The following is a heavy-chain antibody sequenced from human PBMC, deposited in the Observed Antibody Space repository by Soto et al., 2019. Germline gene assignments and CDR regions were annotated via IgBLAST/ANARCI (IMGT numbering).Heavy chain of an antibody. J-gene: IGHJ6*02. D-gene: IGHD4-17*01. V-gene: IGHV4-30-2*01. CDR3: ASAHYGDYGYGMDV. CDR1: GGSISSGGYS. Sequence: QLQLQESGSGLVKPSQTLSLTCAVSGGSISSGGYSWSWIRQPPGKGLEWIGYIYHSGSTYYNPSLKSRVTIXVXRXXNQFSLKLSSVTAADTAVYYCASAHYGDYGYGMDVWGQGTTVTVSS. CDR2: IYHSGST.